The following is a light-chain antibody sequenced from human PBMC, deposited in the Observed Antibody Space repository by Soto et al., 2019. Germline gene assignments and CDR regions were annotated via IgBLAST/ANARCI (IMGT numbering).Light chain of an antibody. Sequence: DIVMTQSPDSLAVSLGERATLNCKSSQSVLYSSNNKNYLAWYQQKPGQHPKLLIYWASTRESGVPDRFSGSESGTDLTLTISSLQAEDVAVYYCQQYYSNLTFGPGTKVDIK. CDR3: QQYYSNLT. CDR2: WAS. V-gene: IGKV4-1*01. CDR1: QSVLYSSNNKNY. J-gene: IGKJ3*01.